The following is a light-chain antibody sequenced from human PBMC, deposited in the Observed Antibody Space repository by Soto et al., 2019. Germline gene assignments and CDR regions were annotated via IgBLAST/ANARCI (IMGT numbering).Light chain of an antibody. CDR2: SND. Sequence: QTVVTQPPSASGTPGQRVTISCSGSSSNIGTNAVNWCRQLPGTAPRLLIYSNDQRPPGVPDRFSGSKSGTSASLGISGLQSEDEADYFCAVWDDSLNGWVFGGGTKVTVL. V-gene: IGLV1-44*01. J-gene: IGLJ3*02. CDR3: AVWDDSLNGWV. CDR1: SSNIGTNA.